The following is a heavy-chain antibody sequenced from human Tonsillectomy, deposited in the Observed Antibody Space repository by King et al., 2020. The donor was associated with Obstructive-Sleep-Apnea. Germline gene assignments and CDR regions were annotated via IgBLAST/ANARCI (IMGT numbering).Heavy chain of an antibody. D-gene: IGHD5-12*01. CDR2: NYPGDSDT. Sequence: VQLVQSGAEVKKPGESLKISCKGSGYRVNSYWIGWVRQMPGKGLEWMGINYPGDSDTRYSPSFQGQVTISADKSISTAYLQWSGLKASDTAMYYCARQGGIGGYDWYFDLWGRGTLVTVSS. CDR1: GYRVNSYW. CDR3: ARQGGIGGYDWYFDL. V-gene: IGHV5-51*01. J-gene: IGHJ2*01.